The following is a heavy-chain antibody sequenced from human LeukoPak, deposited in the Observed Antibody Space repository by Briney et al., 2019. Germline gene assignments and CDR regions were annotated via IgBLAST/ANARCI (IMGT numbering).Heavy chain of an antibody. V-gene: IGHV4-34*01. CDR2: INHSGST. J-gene: IGHJ4*02. CDR3: ARLGVLWFGELFDY. CDR1: GGSFSGYY. D-gene: IGHD3-10*01. Sequence: SETLSLTCAVYGGSFSGYYWSWIRQPPGKGLEWIGEINHSGSTNYNPSLKSRVTISVDTSKNHFSLSLSSVTAADTAVYYCARLGVLWFGELFDYLGQGTLVTVSS.